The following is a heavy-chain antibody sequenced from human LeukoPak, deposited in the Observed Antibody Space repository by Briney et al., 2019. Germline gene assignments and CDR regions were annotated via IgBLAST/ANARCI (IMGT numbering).Heavy chain of an antibody. CDR3: ARGGGLYTAMVTNAFDI. CDR1: GYTFTGYY. Sequence: SVKVSCKASGYTFTGYYMHWVRQAPGQGLEWMGWINPNSGGTNYAQKFQGRVTMTRDTSISTAYMELSSLRSEDTAVYYCARGGGLYTAMVTNAFDIWGQGTMVTVSS. CDR2: INPNSGGT. V-gene: IGHV1-2*02. J-gene: IGHJ3*02. D-gene: IGHD5-18*01.